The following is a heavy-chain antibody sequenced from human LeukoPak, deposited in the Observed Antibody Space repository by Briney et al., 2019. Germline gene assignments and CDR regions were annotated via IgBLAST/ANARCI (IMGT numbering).Heavy chain of an antibody. CDR1: GYTFTGHY. CDR2: INPNSGGT. Sequence: GASVKVSCKASGYTFTGHYMHWVRQAPGQGLEWMGWINPNSGGTNYAQKFQGRVTMTRDTSISTAYMELSRLRSDDTAVYYCARARYCSSTSCYPPLRGSALFDYWGQGTLVTVSS. J-gene: IGHJ4*02. V-gene: IGHV1-2*02. CDR3: ARARYCSSTSCYPPLRGSALFDY. D-gene: IGHD2-2*01.